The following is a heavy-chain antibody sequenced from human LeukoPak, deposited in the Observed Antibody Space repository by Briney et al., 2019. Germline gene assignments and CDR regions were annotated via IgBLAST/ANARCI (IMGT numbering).Heavy chain of an antibody. Sequence: SETLSLTCTVSGDSINSLDWWSWVRQPPGKGLEWIGEIYHSGSTNYNPSLKSRVTISVDKSKNQFSLKLSSVTAADTAVYYCARDGSYYDILTGYYHNWFDPWGQGTLVTVSS. V-gene: IGHV4-4*02. D-gene: IGHD3-9*01. CDR2: IYHSGST. CDR1: GDSINSLDW. CDR3: ARDGSYYDILTGYYHNWFDP. J-gene: IGHJ5*02.